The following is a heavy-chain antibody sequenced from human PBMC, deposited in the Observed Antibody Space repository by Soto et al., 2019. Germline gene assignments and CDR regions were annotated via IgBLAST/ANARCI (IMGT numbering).Heavy chain of an antibody. V-gene: IGHV1-18*01. J-gene: IGHJ4*02. CDR3: ARAHRIAVAGPPVSVFDY. CDR2: ISAYNGNT. CDR1: GYTFTSYG. Sequence: QVQLVQSGAEVKKPGASVKVSCKASGYTFTSYGISWVRQAPGQGLEWMGWISAYNGNTNDAQKLQGRVTMTTDTSTSTAYIEVRSLRSDDTAVYYCARAHRIAVAGPPVSVFDYWGQGTLVTVSS. D-gene: IGHD6-19*01.